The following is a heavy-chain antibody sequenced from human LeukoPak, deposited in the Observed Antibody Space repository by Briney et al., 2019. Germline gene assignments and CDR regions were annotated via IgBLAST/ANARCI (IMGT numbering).Heavy chain of an antibody. CDR1: GGNFRSYA. V-gene: IGHV1-69*01. D-gene: IGHD4-17*01. CDR3: ARWAASTVTTFWGPGDF. Sequence: SVKVSCKAAGGNFRSYAINWVRHGPGQGLELMGGIIPIFSATTYAQEFQGRVTLPADESTSTAYMELTHLKSEDTAVYYCARWAASTVTTFWGPGDFWGQGTLVTVSS. J-gene: IGHJ4*02. CDR2: IIPIFSAT.